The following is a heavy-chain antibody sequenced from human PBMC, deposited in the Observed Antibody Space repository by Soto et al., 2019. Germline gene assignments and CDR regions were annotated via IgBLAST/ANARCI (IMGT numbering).Heavy chain of an antibody. V-gene: IGHV3-30*18. D-gene: IGHD1-26*01. CDR2: TSYDGINT. CDR3: AKDRDSGSYYGRYAFDI. Sequence: QVEVVESGGGVVQPGRSLRLSCAGSGFIFNSYGMHWVRQPPGKGLDWVAFTSYDGINTYYADSVKGRFTMSGDNFKNTLSLQMNSLRLDDTALYYCAKDRDSGSYYGRYAFDIWSQGTMVIVSS. CDR1: GFIFNSYG. J-gene: IGHJ3*02.